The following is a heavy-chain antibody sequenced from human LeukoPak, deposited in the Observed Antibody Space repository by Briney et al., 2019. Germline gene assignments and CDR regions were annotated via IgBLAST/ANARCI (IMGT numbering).Heavy chain of an antibody. J-gene: IGHJ4*02. CDR2: IKQDGSEK. V-gene: IGHV3-7*03. CDR3: ARKPLRYFDWLNDY. D-gene: IGHD3-9*01. CDR1: GFTFSSYW. Sequence: GGSLRLSCVAPGFTFSSYWMSWVRQAPGKGLEWVANIKQDGSEKYYVDSVKGRFTISRDNAKNSLYLQMNSLRAEDTAVYYCARKPLRYFDWLNDYWGQGTLVTVSS.